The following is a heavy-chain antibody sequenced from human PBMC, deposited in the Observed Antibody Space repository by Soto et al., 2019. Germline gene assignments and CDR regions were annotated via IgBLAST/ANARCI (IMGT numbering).Heavy chain of an antibody. Sequence: QVQLQESGPGLVKPSETLSLTCTVSGGSINSYYWSWIRQPPGKGPEWIGYIYYSGNTKYNPSLKSRVSLSVDMSKNPFSLKLYSVTAADTAVYYCARDYLAYQMLSSFDPWGQGPLVIVSS. CDR3: ARDYLAYQMLSSFDP. J-gene: IGHJ5*02. D-gene: IGHD2-2*01. CDR2: IYYSGNT. V-gene: IGHV4-59*01. CDR1: GGSINSYY.